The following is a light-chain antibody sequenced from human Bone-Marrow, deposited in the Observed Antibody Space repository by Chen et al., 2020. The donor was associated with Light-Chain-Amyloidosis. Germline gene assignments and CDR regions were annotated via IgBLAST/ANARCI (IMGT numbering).Light chain of an antibody. V-gene: IGLV2-14*01. CDR1: SSDVGGEYH. CDR3: SSYTITNTLV. CDR2: EVT. J-gene: IGLJ1*01. Sequence: QSALTQPASVSGSPGQSITISCTGTSSDVGGEYHVSWYQQHPDKAPKLMIYEVTNRPSWVPDRFSGSKSDNTASLTISGLQTEDEADYFCSSYTITNTLVFGSGTRVTVL.